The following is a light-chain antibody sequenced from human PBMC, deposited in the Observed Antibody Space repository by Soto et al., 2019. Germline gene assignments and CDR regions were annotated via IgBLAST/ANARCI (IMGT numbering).Light chain of an antibody. Sequence: AIRMTQSPSSFSASTGDRVTITCRASQGISSYLAWYQQKPGKAPKLLIYAASTLQSGVPSRFSGSGSGTDFTLTISCLQSEDFATYYCQHYNSYSFGQGTKVDIK. V-gene: IGKV1-8*01. CDR3: QHYNSYS. J-gene: IGKJ1*01. CDR1: QGISSY. CDR2: AAS.